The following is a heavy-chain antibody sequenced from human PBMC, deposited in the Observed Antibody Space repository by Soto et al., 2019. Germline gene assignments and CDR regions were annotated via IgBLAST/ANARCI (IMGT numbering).Heavy chain of an antibody. J-gene: IGHJ6*03. D-gene: IGHD6-19*01. CDR1: GYTFTSYY. CDR2: INPSGGST. CDR3: ARRFPVAGTSPAYYYYYMDV. V-gene: IGHV1-46*03. Sequence: EASVKVSCKASGYTFTSYYMHWVRQAPGQGLEWMGIINPSGGSTSYAQKFQGRVTMTRDTSTSTVYMELSSLRSEDTAVYYCARRFPVAGTSPAYYYYYMDVWGKGTTVTVSS.